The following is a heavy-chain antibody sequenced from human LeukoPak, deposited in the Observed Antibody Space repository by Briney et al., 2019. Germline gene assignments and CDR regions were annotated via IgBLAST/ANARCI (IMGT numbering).Heavy chain of an antibody. CDR2: VHSSGRT. Sequence: SETLSLTCAVYGGSFSGYYWSWIRQSPGKGLEWIGYVHSSGRTDYNPSLRSRVSMSADTSKSQLSLRLTSVTAADTAVYFCARHDEECPGEYCFLLSFDYWGPGSLVTVSS. CDR3: ARHDEECPGEYCFLLSFDY. J-gene: IGHJ4*01. CDR1: GGSFSGYY. D-gene: IGHD2-8*02. V-gene: IGHV4-59*08.